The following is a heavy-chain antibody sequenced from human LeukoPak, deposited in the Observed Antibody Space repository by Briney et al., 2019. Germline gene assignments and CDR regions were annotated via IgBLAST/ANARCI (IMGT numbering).Heavy chain of an antibody. J-gene: IGHJ6*03. CDR3: ATHGSAHYYMDV. Sequence: GGSLRLSCTVSGFTVSSDSMSWVRQAPGKGLEWVSFIYSGGSTHYSDSVKGRFTISRDNSKNTLHLQMNSLRAEDTAVYYCATHGSAHYYMDVWGKGTTVTISS. D-gene: IGHD2-2*03. V-gene: IGHV3-53*01. CDR2: IYSGGST. CDR1: GFTVSSDS.